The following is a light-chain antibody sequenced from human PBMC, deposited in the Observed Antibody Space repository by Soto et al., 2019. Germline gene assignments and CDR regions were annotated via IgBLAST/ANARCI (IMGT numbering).Light chain of an antibody. Sequence: EIVMTQSPVTLSVSPGERVTLSCRASQSVSSNLAWYQQKPGQAPSLLIYGAFTRATGIPARFSGTGSGTEFTLTISSLQSEDFALYYCQQYHDWPLTFGQGTKVDIK. CDR2: GAF. CDR1: QSVSSN. V-gene: IGKV3-15*01. CDR3: QQYHDWPLT. J-gene: IGKJ1*01.